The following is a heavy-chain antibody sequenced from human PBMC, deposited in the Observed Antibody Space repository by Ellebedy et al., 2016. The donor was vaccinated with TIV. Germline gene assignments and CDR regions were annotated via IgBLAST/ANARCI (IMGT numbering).Heavy chain of an antibody. Sequence: SETLSLTCAVSGSSITSGFYWGWIRQSPGKGLEWIGSIYYSGRTYYNPSLKSRITISVDTSKNQFSLKLSSVTAADTAMYYCTRGGTSYSDYWGQGTLVTVSS. J-gene: IGHJ4*02. CDR2: IYYSGRT. CDR3: TRGGTSYSDY. CDR1: GSSITSGFY. D-gene: IGHD1-1*01. V-gene: IGHV4-38-2*01.